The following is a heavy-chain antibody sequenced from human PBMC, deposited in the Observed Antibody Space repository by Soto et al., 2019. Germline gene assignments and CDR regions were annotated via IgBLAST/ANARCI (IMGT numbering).Heavy chain of an antibody. Sequence: QVQLQQWGAGLLKPSETLSLTCAVYGGSFSGYYWSWIRQPPGKGLEWIGEINHSGSTNYNPSLKSRVTLSVDTSKNQFSMKLSSVTAADTAVYYCARTWVVIAPWDYWGQGTLVNVSS. CDR3: ARTWVVIAPWDY. V-gene: IGHV4-34*01. CDR1: GGSFSGYY. J-gene: IGHJ4*02. D-gene: IGHD2-21*01. CDR2: INHSGST.